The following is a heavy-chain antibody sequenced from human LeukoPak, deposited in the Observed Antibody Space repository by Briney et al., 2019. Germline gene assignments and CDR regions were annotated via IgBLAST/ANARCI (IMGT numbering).Heavy chain of an antibody. V-gene: IGHV4-39*07. Sequence: SETLSLTCAVSGASISSSNYYWGWVRQSPGKGLEWIGRIYTSGSTNYNPSLKSRVTMSVDTSKNQFSLKLSSVTAADTAVYYCARDTFDSSGYPQGFDYWGQGTLVTVSS. J-gene: IGHJ4*02. CDR3: ARDTFDSSGYPQGFDY. CDR2: IYTSGST. CDR1: GASISSSNYY. D-gene: IGHD3-22*01.